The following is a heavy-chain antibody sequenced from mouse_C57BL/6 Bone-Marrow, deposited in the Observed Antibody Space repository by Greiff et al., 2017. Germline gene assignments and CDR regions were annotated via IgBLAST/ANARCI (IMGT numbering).Heavy chain of an antibody. J-gene: IGHJ2*01. V-gene: IGHV5-16*01. CDR3: ARLREYFDY. CDR1: GFTFSDYY. Sequence: EVQLVESEGGLVQPGSSMKLSCTASGFTFSDYYMAWVRQVPEKGLEWVANINYDGSSTYYLDSLKSRFIISRDNAKNILYLQMSSLKSEDTATYYCARLREYFDYWGQGTTLTVSS. D-gene: IGHD1-1*01. CDR2: INYDGSST.